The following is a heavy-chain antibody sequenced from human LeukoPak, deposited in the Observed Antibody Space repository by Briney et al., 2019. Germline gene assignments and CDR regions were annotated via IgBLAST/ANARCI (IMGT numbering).Heavy chain of an antibody. CDR1: GFTFDDYG. V-gene: IGHV3-20*04. CDR3: AWDDVGATTREVWFDY. D-gene: IGHD1-26*01. J-gene: IGHJ4*02. CDR2: INWNAGST. Sequence: GGSLRLSCAASGFTFDDYGMSWVRQAPGRGLEWVCGINWNAGSTGYADSVKGRFTISRDNAKNSLYLQMNSLSADDTAFYYCAWDDVGATTREVWFDYWGQGTLFTVSS.